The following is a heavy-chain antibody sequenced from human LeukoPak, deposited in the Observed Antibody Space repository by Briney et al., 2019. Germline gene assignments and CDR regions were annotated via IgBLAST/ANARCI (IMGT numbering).Heavy chain of an antibody. CDR2: VWYDGSNK. J-gene: IGHJ4*02. CDR3: ARLGSSWSFDY. V-gene: IGHV3-33*01. CDR1: GFTFSSFG. D-gene: IGHD6-13*01. Sequence: GGSLRLSCAASGFTFSSFGIYWVRQAPGKGLEWVAVVWYDGSNKYYADSVKGRFTISRDNSQNTIYLQMNSLRAEDTAVYYCARLGSSWSFDYWGQGTLVTVSS.